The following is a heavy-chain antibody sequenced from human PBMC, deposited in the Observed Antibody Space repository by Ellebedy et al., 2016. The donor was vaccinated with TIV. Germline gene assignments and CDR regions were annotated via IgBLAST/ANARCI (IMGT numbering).Heavy chain of an antibody. CDR1: GGSFSGYY. Sequence: GSLRLXXAVYGGSFSGYYWSWIRQPPGKGLEWIGEINHSGSTNYNPSLKSRVTISVDTSKNQFSLKLSSVTAADTAVYFCARSYQMFGDGGFDSWGQGILVTVSS. D-gene: IGHD3-10*02. CDR3: ARSYQMFGDGGFDS. CDR2: INHSGST. V-gene: IGHV4-34*01. J-gene: IGHJ4*02.